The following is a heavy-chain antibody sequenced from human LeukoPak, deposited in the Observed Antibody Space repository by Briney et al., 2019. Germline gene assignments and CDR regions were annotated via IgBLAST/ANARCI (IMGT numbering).Heavy chain of an antibody. Sequence: AAVNVSCKASGGTFSSYAISWVRQAPGQGLEWMGGIIPIFGTANYAQKLQGRVTITADESTSTAYMELSSLRSEDTAVYYCARGHSYYYYYGMDVWGQGTTVTVSS. CDR1: GGTFSSYA. V-gene: IGHV1-69*01. CDR3: ARGHSYYYYYGMDV. D-gene: IGHD2-21*01. CDR2: IIPIFGTA. J-gene: IGHJ6*02.